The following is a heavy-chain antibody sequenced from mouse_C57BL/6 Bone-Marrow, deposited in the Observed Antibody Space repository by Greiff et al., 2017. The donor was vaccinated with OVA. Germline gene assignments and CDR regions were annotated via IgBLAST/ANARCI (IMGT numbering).Heavy chain of an antibody. CDR3: ARINYWYFDV. J-gene: IGHJ1*03. CDR2: ISSGSSTI. Sequence: EVQGVESGGGLVKPGGSLKLSCAASGFTFSDYGMHWVRQAPEKGLEWVAYISSGSSTIYYADTVKGRFTISRDNAKNTLFLQMTILRSEDTAMYYCARINYWYFDVWGTGTTVTVSS. CDR1: GFTFSDYG. V-gene: IGHV5-17*01.